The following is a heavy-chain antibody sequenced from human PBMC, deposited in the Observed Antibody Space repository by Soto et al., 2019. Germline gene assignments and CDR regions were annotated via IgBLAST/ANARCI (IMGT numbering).Heavy chain of an antibody. CDR3: ASIAAAGTGDAFDI. J-gene: IGHJ3*02. CDR2: IYYSGST. V-gene: IGHV4-59*08. CDR1: GGAIISYY. D-gene: IGHD6-13*01. Sequence: SETLSLTCTVSGGAIISYYCSFSRHPPGKGLEWIVYIYYSGSTNYNPSLKSRVTISVDTSKNQFSLKLSSVTAADTAVYYCASIAAAGTGDAFDIWGQGTMVTVSS.